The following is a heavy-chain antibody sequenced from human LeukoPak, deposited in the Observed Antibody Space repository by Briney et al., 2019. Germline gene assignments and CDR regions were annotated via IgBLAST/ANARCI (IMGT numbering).Heavy chain of an antibody. V-gene: IGHV3-23*01. Sequence: PGGSLRLSCAASGFTFSSYAMSWVRQAPGKGLEWVSAISGSGGSTYYADSVKGRFTISRDNSKNTLYLQMNSLRAEDTALYYCAKMGGRLSYYMDVWGKGTTVTVSS. CDR3: AKMGGRLSYYMDV. D-gene: IGHD3-16*01. CDR1: GFTFSSYA. J-gene: IGHJ6*03. CDR2: ISGSGGST.